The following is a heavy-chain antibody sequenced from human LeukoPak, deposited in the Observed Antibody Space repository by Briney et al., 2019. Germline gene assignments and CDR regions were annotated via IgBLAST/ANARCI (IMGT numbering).Heavy chain of an antibody. Sequence: SETLSLTCTVSGDSISSAYYWGWIRQPPGKGLEWIASIYHGGNTYYNPSLKSRLTIAVDTSKNQLSLELNSVNAADTAVDYCARVDGEVFHWFDPWGQGTLVTVSS. V-gene: IGHV4-38-2*02. CDR3: ARVDGEVFHWFDP. CDR1: GDSISSAYY. CDR2: IYHGGNT. D-gene: IGHD5-24*01. J-gene: IGHJ5*02.